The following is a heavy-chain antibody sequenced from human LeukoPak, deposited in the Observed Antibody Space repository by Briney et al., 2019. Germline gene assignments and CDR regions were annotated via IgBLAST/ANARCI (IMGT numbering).Heavy chain of an antibody. V-gene: IGHV1-69*05. J-gene: IGHJ6*03. CDR2: IIPIFGTA. CDR1: GGTFSSYA. D-gene: IGHD1-7*01. CDR3: ASPARPWNYAWYYYYYYMDV. Sequence: GASVKVSCKASGGTFSSYAISWVRRAPGQGLEWMGGIIPIFGTANYARKFQGRVTITTDESTSTAYMELSSLRSEDTAVYYCASPARPWNYAWYYYYYYMDVWGKGTTVTVSS.